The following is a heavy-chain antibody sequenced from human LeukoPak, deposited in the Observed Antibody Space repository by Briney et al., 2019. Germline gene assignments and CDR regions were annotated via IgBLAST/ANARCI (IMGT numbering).Heavy chain of an antibody. CDR1: GGSISSSSYY. Sequence: PSETLSLTCTVSGGSISSSSYYWGWIRQPPGKGLEWIGSIYYSGSTYYNPSLKSRVTISVDTSKNQFSLKLSSVTAADTAVYYCARDTSSVGSFDPWGQGTLVTVSS. D-gene: IGHD1-26*01. J-gene: IGHJ5*02. CDR2: IYYSGST. CDR3: ARDTSSVGSFDP. V-gene: IGHV4-39*07.